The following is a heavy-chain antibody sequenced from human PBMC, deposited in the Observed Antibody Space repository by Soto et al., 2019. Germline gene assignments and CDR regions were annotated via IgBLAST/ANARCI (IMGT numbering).Heavy chain of an antibody. CDR2: ISAYNGNT. D-gene: IGHD6-13*01. V-gene: IGHV1-18*04. Sequence: ASVKVACKASGYTFTSYGISWVRQAPGQGLEWMGWISAYNGNTNYAQKLQGRVTMTTDTSTSTAYMELRSLRSDDTAVYYCAYSSPRNYGMDVWGQGTTVTVSS. CDR3: AYSSPRNYGMDV. J-gene: IGHJ6*02. CDR1: GYTFTSYG.